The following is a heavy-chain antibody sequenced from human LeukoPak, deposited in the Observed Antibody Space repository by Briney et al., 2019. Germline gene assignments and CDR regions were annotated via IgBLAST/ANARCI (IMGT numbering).Heavy chain of an antibody. D-gene: IGHD3-22*01. CDR2: IYTSGST. J-gene: IGHJ3*02. V-gene: IGHV4-61*08. CDR1: GGSISSGGYS. Sequence: PSGTLSLTCAVSGGSISSGGYSWSWIRQPPGKGLEWIGRIYTSGSTNYNPSLKSRVTMSVDTSRNQFSLKLSSVMAADTAVYYCARGLLIYYYDSSGPSPNDAFDIWGQGTMVTVSS. CDR3: ARGLLIYYYDSSGPSPNDAFDI.